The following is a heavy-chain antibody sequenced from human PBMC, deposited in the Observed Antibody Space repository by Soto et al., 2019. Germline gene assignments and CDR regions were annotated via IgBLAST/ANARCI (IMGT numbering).Heavy chain of an antibody. Sequence: SETLSLTCAVYGGSVSSGSYYWSWILQPPGKGLEWIGYIYYSGSTNYNPSLKSRVTISVDTSKNQFSLKLSSVTAADTAVYYCARDKGQFTYYYDSSGAQDIWGQGTMVTVSS. CDR1: GGSVSSGSYY. CDR2: IYYSGST. J-gene: IGHJ3*02. CDR3: ARDKGQFTYYYDSSGAQDI. V-gene: IGHV4-61*01. D-gene: IGHD3-22*01.